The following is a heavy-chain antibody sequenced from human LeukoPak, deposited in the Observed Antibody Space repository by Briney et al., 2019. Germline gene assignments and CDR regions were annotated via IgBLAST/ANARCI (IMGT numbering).Heavy chain of an antibody. CDR3: ARGKGRWSHYYYYMDV. Sequence: SETLSLPYAVYGGSFSGYYWSWIRQPPGKGLEWIGAIINSGSTNYNPTLRSRVTISVDTSKNQFSLKLSSVTAADTAVYYCARGKGRWSHYYYYMDVWGKGTTVTVSS. D-gene: IGHD6-13*01. CDR1: GGSFSGYY. J-gene: IGHJ6*03. CDR2: IINSGST. V-gene: IGHV4-34*01.